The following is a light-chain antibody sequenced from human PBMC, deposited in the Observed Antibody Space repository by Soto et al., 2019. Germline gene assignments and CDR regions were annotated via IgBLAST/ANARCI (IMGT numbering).Light chain of an antibody. CDR1: QSISSY. J-gene: IGKJ1*01. CDR3: QQSYSTPWT. Sequence: DIQMTQSPSSLSASVGDRVTITCRASQSISSYLNWNQQKPGKAPNLMIYAASSLQCGVPSRFSGSGSGTDFTLTISSLQPEDFATYYCQQSYSTPWTFGQGTKVEIK. CDR2: AAS. V-gene: IGKV1-39*01.